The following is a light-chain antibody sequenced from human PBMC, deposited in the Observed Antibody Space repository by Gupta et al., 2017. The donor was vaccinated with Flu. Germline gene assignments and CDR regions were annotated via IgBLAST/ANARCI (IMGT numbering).Light chain of an antibody. J-gene: IGKJ3*01. CDR1: QSVSSSY. CDR3: QQYGSSQT. Sequence: EIALTQSPGTLSLSPGERATLSCRASQSVSSSYLAWYQQQPGQAPRLLNYGASSRATGIPDRFSGSGSGTDFTLTISRLEPEDFAVYYCQQYGSSQTFGHGTKVEIK. V-gene: IGKV3-20*01. CDR2: GAS.